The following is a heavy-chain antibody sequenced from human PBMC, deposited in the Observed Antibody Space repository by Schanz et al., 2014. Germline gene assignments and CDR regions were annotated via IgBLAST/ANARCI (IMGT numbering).Heavy chain of an antibody. J-gene: IGHJ6*02. D-gene: IGHD1-1*01. Sequence: QVQLQESGPGLVKPSQTLSLTCAVSGGSISSGGYSWNWIRQPPGKGLEWIVYIYYSGSTYYNPSLKSRVTISVDTSKNQFSLKLSSVTAADTAVYYCARGGRTTYNYYYGMGVWGQGTTVTVSS. CDR1: GGSISSGGYS. V-gene: IGHV4-30-4*07. CDR2: IYYSGST. CDR3: ARGGRTTYNYYYGMGV.